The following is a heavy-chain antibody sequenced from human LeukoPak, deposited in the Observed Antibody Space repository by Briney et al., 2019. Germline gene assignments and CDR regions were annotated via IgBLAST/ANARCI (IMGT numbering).Heavy chain of an antibody. CDR3: AKGEGPTVGIT. D-gene: IGHD1-7*01. Sequence: GGSLRLSCAASGFIFNNYVMSWVRQAPGKGLEWVAAIGGGAGRTYYVDSVKGRFTISRDNSKNTLFLQMGSLRADDTAVYYCAKGEGPTVGITWGQGTLVTVTS. V-gene: IGHV3-23*01. CDR1: GFIFNNYV. CDR2: IGGGAGRT. J-gene: IGHJ4*02.